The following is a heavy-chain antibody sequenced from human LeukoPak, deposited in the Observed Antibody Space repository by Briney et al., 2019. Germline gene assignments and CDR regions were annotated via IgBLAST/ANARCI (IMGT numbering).Heavy chain of an antibody. Sequence: GGSLRLSCAASGFTFSSYAMHWVRQAPGKGLEYVSAISSNGGSTYYANSVKGRFTISRDNSKNTLYLQMGSLRAEDMAVCYCARAGETQWLRTVYYYYYGMDVWGQGTTVTVSS. J-gene: IGHJ6*02. V-gene: IGHV3-64*01. CDR1: GFTFSSYA. CDR3: ARAGETQWLRTVYYYYYGMDV. D-gene: IGHD6-19*01. CDR2: ISSNGGST.